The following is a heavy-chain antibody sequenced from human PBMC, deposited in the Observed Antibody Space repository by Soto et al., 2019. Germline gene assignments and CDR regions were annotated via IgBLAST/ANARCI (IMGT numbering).Heavy chain of an antibody. CDR3: ARTDDFWSGYYIPYFDY. CDR1: GGSISSSSYY. J-gene: IGHJ4*02. D-gene: IGHD3-3*01. V-gene: IGHV4-39*01. CDR2: IYYSGST. Sequence: QLQLQESGPGLVKPSETLSLTCTVSGGSISSSSYYWGWIRQPPGKGLEWIGSIYYSGSTYYNPSVKSRVTISVDTSKNQFSLKLSSVTAADTAVYYCARTDDFWSGYYIPYFDYWGQGTLVTVSS.